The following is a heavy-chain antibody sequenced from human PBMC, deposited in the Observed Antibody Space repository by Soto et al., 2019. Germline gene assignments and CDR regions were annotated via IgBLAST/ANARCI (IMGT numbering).Heavy chain of an antibody. V-gene: IGHV3-21*01. CDR2: ISGIRNFT. CDR3: AREGVHNYNEYYFDV. CDR1: GFIFEYYT. Sequence: GGSLRLSCAGSGFIFEYYTLHWVRQAPGKGLEWVSSISGIRNFTRYGDSVKGRFTISRDNAKTSLYLQMNSLRAEDTAVYYCAREGVHNYNEYYFDVWGQGALVTVSS. J-gene: IGHJ4*02. D-gene: IGHD3-22*01.